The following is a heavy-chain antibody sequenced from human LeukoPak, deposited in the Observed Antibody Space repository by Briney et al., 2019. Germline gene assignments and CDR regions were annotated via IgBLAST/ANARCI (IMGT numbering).Heavy chain of an antibody. CDR3: AAGEPYVY. CDR2: TYYRSTWYN. D-gene: IGHD1-14*01. V-gene: IGHV6-1*01. Sequence: SQTLSLTCAISGDSVSSNSVTWNWIRQSPSRGLEWLGRTYYRSTWYNDYAVSVRGRITVNPDTSKNQFSLHLNSVTPEDTAVYYCAAGEPYVYWGQGTLVTVSS. CDR1: GDSVSSNSVT. J-gene: IGHJ4*02.